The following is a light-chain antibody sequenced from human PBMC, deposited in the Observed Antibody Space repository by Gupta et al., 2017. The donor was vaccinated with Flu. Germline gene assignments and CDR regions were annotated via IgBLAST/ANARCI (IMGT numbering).Light chain of an antibody. CDR2: KAS. Sequence: PATLTLSAGERATISCRASQSITTCLAWYQQKPGQAPKVLIYKASNGETGIPSRFSGSGSGTDFTLTITSLQPEDFAIYYCQQHNSCSRTFGEGTKVEIK. CDR3: QQHNSCSRT. CDR1: QSITTC. V-gene: IGKV1-5*03. J-gene: IGKJ4*02.